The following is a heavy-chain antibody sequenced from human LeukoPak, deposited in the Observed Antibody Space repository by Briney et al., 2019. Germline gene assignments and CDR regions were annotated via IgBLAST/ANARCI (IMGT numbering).Heavy chain of an antibody. Sequence: SETLSLTCTVSGGSISSYFWNWIRQPPGKGLEWIGFIYYSGSTNYNPSLKSRVTISVDTSKNQFSLRLSSVTAADTAMYFCARGQADIVATMNYWGQGTLVTVSS. J-gene: IGHJ4*02. CDR1: GGSISSYF. CDR3: ARGQADIVATMNY. CDR2: IYYSGST. D-gene: IGHD5-12*01. V-gene: IGHV4-59*01.